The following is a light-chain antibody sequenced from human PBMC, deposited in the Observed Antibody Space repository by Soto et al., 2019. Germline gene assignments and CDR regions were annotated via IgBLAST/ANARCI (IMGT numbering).Light chain of an antibody. CDR2: GAS. CDR3: QQYNNWPQT. CDR1: QSVGTY. Sequence: ENVLTQSPGTLSLSPGERATLSCRASQSVGTYLAWYQHKPGQAPRVLIYGASTRATGIPARFSGSGSGTEFTLTISSLQSEDVAVYYCQQYNNWPQTFGQGTKVDIK. V-gene: IGKV3-15*01. J-gene: IGKJ1*01.